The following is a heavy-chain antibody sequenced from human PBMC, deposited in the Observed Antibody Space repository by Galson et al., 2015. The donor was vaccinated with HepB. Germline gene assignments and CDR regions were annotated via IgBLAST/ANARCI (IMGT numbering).Heavy chain of an antibody. CDR2: ISSGGGTQ. Sequence: SLRLSCAASGFTFSNLGIRWVRQAPGKGLEWVAVISSGGGTQYLADSVRGRVTLSRDNPKNTVYLQMNSLGAEDAAVYYCAKEIMIHASDWYLDLRGRGALVTVSS. CDR3: AKEIMIHASDWYLDL. D-gene: IGHD2-8*01. J-gene: IGHJ2*01. CDR1: GFTFSNLG. V-gene: IGHV3-30*18.